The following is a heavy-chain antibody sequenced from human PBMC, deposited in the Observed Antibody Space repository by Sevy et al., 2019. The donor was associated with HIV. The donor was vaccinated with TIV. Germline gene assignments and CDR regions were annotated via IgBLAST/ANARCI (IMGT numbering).Heavy chain of an antibody. D-gene: IGHD6-13*01. V-gene: IGHV3-23*01. CDR1: GFTFSRYA. CDR2: INNSGGST. CDR3: VKERVGYISSWYYFDY. Sequence: GGSLRLSCAASGFTFSRYAMSWVRQAPGKGLEWVAVINNSGGSTDYADSVRGRFSISRDNPNVYLEMNSLRVEDTAVYYCVKERVGYISSWYYFDYWGQGTLVTVS. J-gene: IGHJ4*02.